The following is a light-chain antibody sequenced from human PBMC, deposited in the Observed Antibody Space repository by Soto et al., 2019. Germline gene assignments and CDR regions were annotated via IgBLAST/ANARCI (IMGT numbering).Light chain of an antibody. Sequence: DIQLTQSPSFLSASVGDRVSITCRASQGINTDLVRYQQKPGKAPEPLIYGASTLESGVPSRFSGSGSGTEFTLTISSLQPEDFATYYCQQRTGYPLTFGGGTKVEIK. CDR1: QGINTD. CDR3: QQRTGYPLT. V-gene: IGKV1-9*01. CDR2: GAS. J-gene: IGKJ4*01.